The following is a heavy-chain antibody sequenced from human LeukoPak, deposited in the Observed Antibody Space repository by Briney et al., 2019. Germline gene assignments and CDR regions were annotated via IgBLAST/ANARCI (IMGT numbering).Heavy chain of an antibody. CDR3: AKREKGTTGRFFDY. CDR2: ISEGVGNT. J-gene: IGHJ4*02. D-gene: IGHD4-17*01. V-gene: IGHV3-23*01. CDR1: GFTFTNYA. Sequence: GSLRLSCAASGFTFTNYAMTWVRQAPRKGLEWVSGISEGVGNTYYADSVKGRFTISRDHSKNTLYLQMNSLRAEDTALYYCAKREKGTTGRFFDYWGQGTLVTVSS.